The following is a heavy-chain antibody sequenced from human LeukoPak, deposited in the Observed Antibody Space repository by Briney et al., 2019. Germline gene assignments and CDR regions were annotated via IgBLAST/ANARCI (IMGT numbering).Heavy chain of an antibody. D-gene: IGHD3-10*01. V-gene: IGHV1-8*01. CDR3: ARRPPRYYSVNWFDP. CDR2: MNPNSGNT. J-gene: IGHJ5*02. CDR1: GYTFTSYD. Sequence: ASVKVSCKASGYTFTSYDINWVRQATGQGLECMGWMNPNSGNTGYAQKFQGRVTVTRNTSISTAYMELSSLRSEDTAAYYCARRPPRYYSVNWFDPWGQGTLVTVSS.